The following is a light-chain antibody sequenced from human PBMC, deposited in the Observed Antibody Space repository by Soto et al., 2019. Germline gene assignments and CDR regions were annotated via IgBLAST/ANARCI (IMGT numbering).Light chain of an antibody. V-gene: IGLV2-14*01. J-gene: IGLJ2*01. CDR2: DVS. CDR3: SSYTNSGTLMV. Sequence: QSALTQPASVSGSPGQSITISCTGTSSDVGGYNYVSWYQQHPGKAPKLMIYDVSNWPSGVSNRFSGSKSGNTASLTISGLQAEDGADYYCSSYTNSGTLMVFGGGTKLTVL. CDR1: SSDVGGYNY.